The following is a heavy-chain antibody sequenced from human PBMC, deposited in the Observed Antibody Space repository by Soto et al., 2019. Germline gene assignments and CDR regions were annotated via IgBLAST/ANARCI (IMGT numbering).Heavy chain of an antibody. Sequence: SVKVSCKAPGGTFSSYAISWVRQAPGQGLEWMGGIIPIFGTANYAQKFQGRVTITADESTSTAYMELSSLRSEDTAVYYCARGDCSSTSCRPKAFDYWGQGTLVTVSS. J-gene: IGHJ4*02. CDR1: GGTFSSYA. CDR3: ARGDCSSTSCRPKAFDY. D-gene: IGHD2-2*01. CDR2: IIPIFGTA. V-gene: IGHV1-69*13.